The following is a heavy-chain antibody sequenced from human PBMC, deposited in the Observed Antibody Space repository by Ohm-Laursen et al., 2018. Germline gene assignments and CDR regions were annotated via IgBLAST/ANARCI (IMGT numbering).Heavy chain of an antibody. CDR1: GFTFSTYS. CDR3: AKPSSGWLGGFDP. V-gene: IGHV3-23*01. J-gene: IGHJ5*02. CDR2: SSGGGTT. Sequence: SLRLSCAASGFTFSTYSMNWVRQAPGTGLEWVAVSSGGGTTYSADSLKGRFTSSRDNSNNTLYLQMVSLRAEDTAVYYCAKPSSGWLGGFDPWGQGTLVTVSS. D-gene: IGHD6-19*01.